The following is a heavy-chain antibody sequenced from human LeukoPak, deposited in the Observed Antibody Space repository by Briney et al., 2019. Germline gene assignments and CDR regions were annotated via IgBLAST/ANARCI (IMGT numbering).Heavy chain of an antibody. Sequence: PGGSLRLSCAASGFTFSSYWMSWVRQAPGKGLEWVANIKQDGSQKYYVDSVKGRFTISRDNAKNSVYLQMNSLRAEDTAVYYCARDYSSGWPGYWGQGTLVTVSS. CDR1: GFTFSSYW. J-gene: IGHJ4*02. CDR3: ARDYSSGWPGY. V-gene: IGHV3-7*01. D-gene: IGHD6-19*01. CDR2: IKQDGSQK.